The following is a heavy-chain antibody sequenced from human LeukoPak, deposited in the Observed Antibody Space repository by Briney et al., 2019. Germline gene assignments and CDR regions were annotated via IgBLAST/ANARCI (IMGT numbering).Heavy chain of an antibody. CDR3: ARDRGYSSGWYRGAFDI. V-gene: IGHV4-59*01. CDR1: GGSISSYY. D-gene: IGHD6-19*01. Sequence: SSETLSLTCTVSGGSISSYYWSWIRQPPGKGLEWIGYIYYSGSTNYNPSLKSRVTISVDTSKNQFSLKLSSVTAADTAVYYCARDRGYSSGWYRGAFDIWGQGTMVTVSS. J-gene: IGHJ3*02. CDR2: IYYSGST.